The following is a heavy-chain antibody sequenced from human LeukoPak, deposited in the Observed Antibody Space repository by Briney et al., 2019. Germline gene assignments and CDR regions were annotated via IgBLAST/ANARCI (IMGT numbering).Heavy chain of an antibody. CDR1: GFTFSSYS. J-gene: IGHJ4*02. CDR2: ISSSSSYI. V-gene: IGHV3-21*01. D-gene: IGHD6-19*01. Sequence: GGSMRLSCAASGFTFSSYSMNWVRQAPGKGLEWASSISSSSSYIYYADSVKGRFTISRDNAKNSLYLQMNSLRAEDTAVYYCARAGGAVAGTGRFDYWGQGTLVTVSS. CDR3: ARAGGAVAGTGRFDY.